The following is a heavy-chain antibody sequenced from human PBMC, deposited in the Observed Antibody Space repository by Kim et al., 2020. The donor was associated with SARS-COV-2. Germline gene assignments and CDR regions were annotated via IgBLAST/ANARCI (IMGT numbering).Heavy chain of an antibody. CDR2: IDGPTTNS. D-gene: IGHD1-26*01. J-gene: IGHJ4*02. Sequence: GGSLRLSCRTSGFAFSSHAMMWVRQTPEKGLEWVATIDGPTTNSHYPDSVKGRFTISIYSSQNTVSLYMHVLKPEATATYFCATSLHSHFCYCGQGTLVT. CDR3: ATSLHSHFCY. V-gene: IGHV3-23*01. CDR1: GFAFSSHA.